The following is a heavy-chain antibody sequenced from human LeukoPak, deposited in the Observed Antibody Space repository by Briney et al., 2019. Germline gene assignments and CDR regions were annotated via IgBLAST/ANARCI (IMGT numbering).Heavy chain of an antibody. J-gene: IGHJ2*01. CDR3: ARDRYGDYSGWYFDL. D-gene: IGHD4-17*01. CDR2: IIPILGIA. CDR1: GATFSIYA. Sequence: SGKVSCKSAGATFSIYAISWVRQRPGQGLELMGRIIPILGIANYAQKFQGRVTITADKSTSTAYMELSSLRSEDTAVYYCARDRYGDYSGWYFDLWGRGNPVTVSS. V-gene: IGHV1-69*04.